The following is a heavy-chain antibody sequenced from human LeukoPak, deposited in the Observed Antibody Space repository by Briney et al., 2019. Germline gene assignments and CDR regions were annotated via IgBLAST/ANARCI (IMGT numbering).Heavy chain of an antibody. CDR1: GGSISSYY. J-gene: IGHJ6*04. Sequence: PSETLSLTCTVSGGSISSYYWSWIRQPPGKGLEWIGYIYYSGSTNYNPSLKSRVTISVDTSKNQFSLKLSSVTAADTAVYYCAHDGYPATPDVWGKGTTVTVSS. CDR2: IYYSGST. V-gene: IGHV4-59*08. CDR3: AHDGYPATPDV. D-gene: IGHD2-15*01.